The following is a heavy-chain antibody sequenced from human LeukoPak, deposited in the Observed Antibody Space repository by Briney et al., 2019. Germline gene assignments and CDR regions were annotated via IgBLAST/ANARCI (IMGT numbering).Heavy chain of an antibody. CDR1: GGSFSGYY. Sequence: KSSETLSLTCAVYGGSFSGYYWSWIRQPPGKGLEWIGEINHSGSTNYNPSLKSRVTISVDTSKNQFSLKLSSVTAADTAVYYCATSSIAVAGSLLYYYYYGMDVWGQGTTVTVSS. D-gene: IGHD6-19*01. V-gene: IGHV4-34*01. J-gene: IGHJ6*02. CDR3: ATSSIAVAGSLLYYYYYGMDV. CDR2: INHSGST.